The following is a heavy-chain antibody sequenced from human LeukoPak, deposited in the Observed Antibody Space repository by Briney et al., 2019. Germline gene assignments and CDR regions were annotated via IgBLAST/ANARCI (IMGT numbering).Heavy chain of an antibody. D-gene: IGHD6-19*01. V-gene: IGHV3-48*04. CDR3: ARVQTEWLVRGDAFDI. J-gene: IGHJ3*02. CDR1: GFTFSSYS. CDR2: ISSSSTI. Sequence: PGGSLRLSCAASGFTFSSYSMNWVRQAPGKGLEWVSYISSSSTIYYADSVKGRFTISRDNAKNSLYLQMNSLRAEDTAVYYCARVQTEWLVRGDAFDIWGQGTMVTVSS.